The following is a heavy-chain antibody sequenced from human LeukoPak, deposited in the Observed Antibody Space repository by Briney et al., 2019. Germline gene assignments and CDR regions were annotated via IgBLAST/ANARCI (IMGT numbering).Heavy chain of an antibody. J-gene: IGHJ3*02. CDR1: GFTFDDYA. D-gene: IGHD3-10*01. Sequence: PGGSLRLSCAASGFTFDDYAMHWVRQAPGKGLEWVSGISWNSGSIGYADSVKGRFTISRDNAKNSLYLQMNSLRAEDTAVYFCARGGFDIWGQGTMVTVSS. V-gene: IGHV3-9*01. CDR2: ISWNSGSI. CDR3: ARGGFDI.